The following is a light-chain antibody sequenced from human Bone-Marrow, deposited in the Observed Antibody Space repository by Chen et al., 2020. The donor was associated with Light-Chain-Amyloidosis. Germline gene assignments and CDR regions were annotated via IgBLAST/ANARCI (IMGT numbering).Light chain of an antibody. CDR1: QRVSSTY. CDR3: QQYGGSPPYT. J-gene: IGKJ2*01. V-gene: IGKV3-20*01. CDR2: GAS. Sequence: EIVLTQSPGTLSLSPGERATLSCRASQRVSSTYLAWYRQKPGPAPRLLIYGASSRSTCIPDRFSGSGSGTDCTLTISRLEPEDFAVYYCQQYGGSPPYTFGQGTKLEIK.